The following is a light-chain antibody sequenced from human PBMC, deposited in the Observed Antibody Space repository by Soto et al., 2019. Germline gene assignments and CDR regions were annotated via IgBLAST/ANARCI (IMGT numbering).Light chain of an antibody. V-gene: IGKV3-20*01. J-gene: IGKJ1*01. CDR1: QSVSSNY. CDR3: QQYGSSGT. Sequence: IGMTQSPATLSVSPGERATLSCRASQSVSSNYLAWYQQKPGQAPRLLIYGASNRATGIPDRFSGSGSGTDFTLTISRLEPEDFAVYYCQQYGSSGTFGQGTKV. CDR2: GAS.